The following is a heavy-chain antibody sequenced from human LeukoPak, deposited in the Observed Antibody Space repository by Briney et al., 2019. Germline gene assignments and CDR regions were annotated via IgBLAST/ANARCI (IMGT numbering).Heavy chain of an antibody. Sequence: AGGSLRLSCAGSGFTFSTYVIHWVRQTPGKGRGWAALISYDGNSMYYADSVKGRFNISRDNSKNTVYLQMDSLRPEDTAVYYCARIIISTKYYSGLDVWGQGTTVTVSS. CDR2: ISYDGNSM. V-gene: IGHV3-30*03. J-gene: IGHJ6*02. D-gene: IGHD3-3*02. CDR3: ARIIISTKYYSGLDV. CDR1: GFTFSTYV.